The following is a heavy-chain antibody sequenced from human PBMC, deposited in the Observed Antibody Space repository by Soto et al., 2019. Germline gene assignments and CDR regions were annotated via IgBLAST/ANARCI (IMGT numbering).Heavy chain of an antibody. CDR2: IYYSGNT. CDR1: GDSISSGDYH. V-gene: IGHV4-30-4*01. Sequence: QVQLQESGPGLVKPSQTLSLTCTVSGDSISSGDYHWNWIRQPPGKALEWIGYIYYSGNTYYNPSLKSRLTISVDTSKNQFSLRLSSVTAADTAVYYCAMTTVTADLPYWGQGTLVTVSS. J-gene: IGHJ4*02. D-gene: IGHD4-17*01. CDR3: AMTTVTADLPY.